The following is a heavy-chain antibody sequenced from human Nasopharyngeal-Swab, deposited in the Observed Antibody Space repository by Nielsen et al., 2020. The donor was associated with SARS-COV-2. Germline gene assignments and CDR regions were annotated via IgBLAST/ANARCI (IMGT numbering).Heavy chain of an antibody. CDR2: INAGNGNT. CDR3: AREGSYSNIDY. J-gene: IGHJ4*02. Sequence: ASVKVSCKASGYTFTSYAMHWVRQAPGQRLEWMGWINAGNGNTKYSQKFQGRVTITRDTSASTAYMELSSLRFEDTAVYYCAREGSYSNIDYWGQGTLVTVSS. V-gene: IGHV1-3*01. CDR1: GYTFTSYA. D-gene: IGHD1-26*01.